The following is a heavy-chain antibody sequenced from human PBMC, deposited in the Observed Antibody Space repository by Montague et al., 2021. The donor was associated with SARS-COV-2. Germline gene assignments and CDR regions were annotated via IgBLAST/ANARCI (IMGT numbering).Heavy chain of an antibody. Sequence: TLSLTCTVSGGYFSSGSYYWSWIRQPAGSRMEWIGRIYASGSTKYNPSLKSRVTISVDTSKNQFSLKVSSVTAADTAVYYCAWDLSSSWSYWFDPWGQGTLVTVSS. D-gene: IGHD6-13*01. CDR2: IYASGST. J-gene: IGHJ5*02. CDR1: GGYFSSGSYY. V-gene: IGHV4-61*02. CDR3: AWDLSSSWSYWFDP.